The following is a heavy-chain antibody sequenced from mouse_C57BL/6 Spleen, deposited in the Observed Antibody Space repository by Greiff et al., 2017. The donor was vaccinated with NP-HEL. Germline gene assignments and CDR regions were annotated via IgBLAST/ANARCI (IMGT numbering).Heavy chain of an antibody. Sequence: VQLQQSGAELARPGASVKMSCKASGYTFTSYTMHWVKQRPGQGLEWIGYINPSSGYTKYNQKFKDKATLTADKSSSTAYMQLSSLTSEDSAVYYCARYDYGYYYAMDYWGQGTSVTVSS. CDR3: ARYDYGYYYAMDY. V-gene: IGHV1-4*01. CDR1: GYTFTSYT. J-gene: IGHJ4*01. D-gene: IGHD2-4*01. CDR2: INPSSGYT.